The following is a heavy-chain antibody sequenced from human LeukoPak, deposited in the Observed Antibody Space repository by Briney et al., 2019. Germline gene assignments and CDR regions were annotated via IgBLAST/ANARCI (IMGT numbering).Heavy chain of an antibody. Sequence: ASVKVSCKASGYTFTGYYMHWVRQAPGQGLEWMGWINLNSGGTSYAQKFQGRVTMTRDTSITSAYMELSSLRSDDTAVYYCARAGHGATSVGEYMNDYWGQGTLVTVSP. CDR1: GYTFTGYY. J-gene: IGHJ4*02. D-gene: IGHD6-6*01. CDR3: ARAGHGATSVGEYMNDY. V-gene: IGHV1-2*02. CDR2: INLNSGGT.